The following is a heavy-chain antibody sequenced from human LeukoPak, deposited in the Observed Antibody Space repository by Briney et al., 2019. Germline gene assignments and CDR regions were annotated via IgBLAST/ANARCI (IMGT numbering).Heavy chain of an antibody. CDR2: IWYDGSNK. CDR1: GFTFSSYG. Sequence: PGGSLRLSCAASGFTFSSYGMHWVRQAPGKGLEWVAVIWYDGSNKYYADSVKGRFTISRDNSKNTLYRQMNSLRAEDTAVYYCAKDRMVATYHCDYWGQGTLVTVSS. V-gene: IGHV3-33*06. J-gene: IGHJ4*02. D-gene: IGHD5-12*01. CDR3: AKDRMVATYHCDY.